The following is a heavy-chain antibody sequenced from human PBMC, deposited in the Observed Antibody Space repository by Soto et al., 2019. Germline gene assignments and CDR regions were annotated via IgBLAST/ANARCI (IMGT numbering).Heavy chain of an antibody. J-gene: IGHJ6*02. V-gene: IGHV1-69*13. CDR3: ARDIVVVTAVYYYYGMDV. CDR2: IIPIFGTA. Sequence: SVKVSCKASGGTFSSYAISWVRQAPGQGLEWMGGIIPIFGTANYAQKFQGRVTITADESTSTAYMELSSLRSEDTAVYYCARDIVVVTAVYYYYGMDVWGQGTTVTVSS. CDR1: GGTFSSYA. D-gene: IGHD2-2*01.